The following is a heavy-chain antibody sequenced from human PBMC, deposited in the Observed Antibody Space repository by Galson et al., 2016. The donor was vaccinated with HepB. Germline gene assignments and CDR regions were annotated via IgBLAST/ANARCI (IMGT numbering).Heavy chain of an antibody. CDR2: FYPGDSDT. V-gene: IGHV5-51*01. CDR3: ARQRSGYSTPPFDY. CDR1: GHSFTTYW. Sequence: QSGAEVKRLGESLKISCKGSGHSFTTYWIGWVRQMPGKGLEWIGIFYPGDSDTRYSPSFQGQVTIPADNSLSTAYLQWSSLKASDTAMYYCARQRSGYSTPPFDYWGQGTLVTVSS. D-gene: IGHD6-13*01. J-gene: IGHJ4*02.